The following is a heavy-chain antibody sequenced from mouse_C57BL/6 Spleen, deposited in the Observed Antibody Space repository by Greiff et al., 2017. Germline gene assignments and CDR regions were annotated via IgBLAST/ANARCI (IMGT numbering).Heavy chain of an antibody. CDR1: GFTFSDYG. Sequence: EVKLVESGGGLVKPGGSLKLSCAASGFTFSDYGMHWVRQAPEKGLEWVAYISSGSSTIYYADTVKGRFTISRDNAKNTLFLQMTSLRSEDTAMYYCARSSNYVLYAMDYWGQGPSVTVSS. CDR2: ISSGSSTI. V-gene: IGHV5-17*01. D-gene: IGHD2-5*01. CDR3: ARSSNYVLYAMDY. J-gene: IGHJ4*01.